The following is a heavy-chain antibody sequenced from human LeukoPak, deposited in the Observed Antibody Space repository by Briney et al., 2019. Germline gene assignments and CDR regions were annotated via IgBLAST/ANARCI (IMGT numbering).Heavy chain of an antibody. Sequence: PSETLSLTCAVYGGSFSGYYWSWIRQPPGKGLEWIGEINHSGSTYYNPSLKSRVTISVDRSKNQFSLKLSSVTAADTAVYYCARDGIAAAGNGGVYWGQGTLVTVSS. J-gene: IGHJ4*02. CDR1: GGSFSGYY. CDR3: ARDGIAAAGNGGVY. CDR2: INHSGST. V-gene: IGHV4-34*01. D-gene: IGHD6-13*01.